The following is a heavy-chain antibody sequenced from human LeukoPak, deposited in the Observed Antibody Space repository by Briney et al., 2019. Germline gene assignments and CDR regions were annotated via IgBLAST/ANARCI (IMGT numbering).Heavy chain of an antibody. V-gene: IGHV3-21*01. D-gene: IGHD6-13*01. J-gene: IGHJ3*02. CDR2: ISSSSSYI. Sequence: GESLKISCKGSGYSFTSYWIGWVRQAPGKGLEWVSSISSSSSYIYYADSVKGRFTISRDNAKNSLYLQMNSLRAEDTAVYYCASIRYSSSWFPDDAFDIWGQGTMVTVSS. CDR1: GYSFTSYW. CDR3: ASIRYSSSWFPDDAFDI.